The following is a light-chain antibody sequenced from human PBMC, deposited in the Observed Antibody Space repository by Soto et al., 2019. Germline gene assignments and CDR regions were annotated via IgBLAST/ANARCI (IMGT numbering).Light chain of an antibody. CDR1: QAIRND. CDR3: LHDYDYPRT. J-gene: IGKJ1*01. Sequence: ALQLTQSPSSLSASVGDRVTITCRASQAIRNDLGWYQQKPGKAPKLLIYTASTLQSGVPSRFSGSGSGTDFTLTIRSLQPEDSGTYYCLHDYDYPRTFGQGTKVEIK. CDR2: TAS. V-gene: IGKV1-6*01.